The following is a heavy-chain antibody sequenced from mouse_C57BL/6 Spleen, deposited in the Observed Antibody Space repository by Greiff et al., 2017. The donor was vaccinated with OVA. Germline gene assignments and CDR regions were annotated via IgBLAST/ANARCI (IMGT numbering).Heavy chain of an antibody. Sequence: EVQLQQSVAEFVRPGASVKLSCTASGFNIKNSYMHWVKQKPEKGLEWIVRIDPANGTTKYAPKVQGKVTITADTSSNTAHLQLSSLTSEDTAIYYCARSGNYYYAMECWGKGTSVTVSS. J-gene: IGHJ4*01. CDR3: ARSGNYYYAMEC. D-gene: IGHD2-1*01. V-gene: IGHV14-3*01. CDR1: GFNIKNSY. CDR2: IDPANGTT.